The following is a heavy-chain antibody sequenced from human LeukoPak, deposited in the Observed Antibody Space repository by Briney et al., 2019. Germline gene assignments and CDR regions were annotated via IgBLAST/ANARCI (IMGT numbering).Heavy chain of an antibody. D-gene: IGHD5-18*01. Sequence: PGGSLRLSXAASGFTFSSYAMSWVRQAPGKGLEWVSAISGSGGSTYYADSVKGRFTISRDNSKNTLYLQMNSLRAEDTAVYYCAKRGLGTGTAMVQRLITFDYWGQGTLVTVSS. CDR2: ISGSGGST. J-gene: IGHJ4*02. CDR3: AKRGLGTGTAMVQRLITFDY. CDR1: GFTFSSYA. V-gene: IGHV3-23*01.